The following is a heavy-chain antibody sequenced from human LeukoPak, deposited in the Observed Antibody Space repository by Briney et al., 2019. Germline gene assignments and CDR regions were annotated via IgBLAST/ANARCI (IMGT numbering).Heavy chain of an antibody. CDR3: VRGFYGSETYYFDY. CDR1: GYTFTRHD. D-gene: IGHD4-17*01. V-gene: IGHV1-8*01. Sequence: ASVKVSCKTSGYTFTRHDIHWVRQGTGQGLGWRGWMNPNTGNAGYAPTFQGRVTMTRNTAISTAYMEVSGLRSDDTAVFFCVRGFYGSETYYFDYWGQGTLVTVSS. CDR2: MNPNTGNA. J-gene: IGHJ4*02.